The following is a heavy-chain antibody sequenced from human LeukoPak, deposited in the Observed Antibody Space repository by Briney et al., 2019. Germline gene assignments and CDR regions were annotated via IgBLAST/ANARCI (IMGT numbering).Heavy chain of an antibody. CDR2: ISGNGDST. J-gene: IGHJ4*02. CDR1: GFTFSSYA. D-gene: IGHD3-22*01. Sequence: GGSLRLSCEDSGFTFSSYAMSWVRQAPGKGLEWVSAISGNGDSTYYADSVKGRFTISRDNAKNSLYLQMNSLRAEDTAVYYCARDDYDSSGYYFGYWGQGTLVTVSS. V-gene: IGHV3-23*01. CDR3: ARDDYDSSGYYFGY.